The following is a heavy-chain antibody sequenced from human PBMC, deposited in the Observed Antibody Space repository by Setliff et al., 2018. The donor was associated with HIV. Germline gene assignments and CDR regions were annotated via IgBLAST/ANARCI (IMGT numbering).Heavy chain of an antibody. CDR2: INNSGRI. Sequence: SETLSLTCTVSGGSISRGAYYWSWIRQHPGKGLEWIAYINNSGRIYYNPSLKSRVTLSVDTSKHQFSLKLSSVTAADTAVYYCARAQMAYAAFDVWDQGTMVTVSS. D-gene: IGHD4-17*01. CDR3: ARAQMAYAAFDV. V-gene: IGHV4-31*03. J-gene: IGHJ3*01. CDR1: GGSISRGAYY.